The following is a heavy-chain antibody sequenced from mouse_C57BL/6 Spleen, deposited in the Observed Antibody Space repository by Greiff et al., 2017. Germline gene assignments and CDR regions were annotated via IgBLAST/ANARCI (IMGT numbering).Heavy chain of an antibody. CDR1: GFTFSSYA. CDR2: ISDGGSYT. D-gene: IGHD2-5*01. V-gene: IGHV5-4*01. Sequence: EVQGVESGGGLVKPGGSLKLSCAASGFTFSSYAMSWVRQTPEKRLEWVATISDGGSYTYYPDNVKGRFTISRDKAKNNLYLQMSQLKSEATAMYYYANSKEYAMDYGGQGTSVTVSS. CDR3: ANSKEYAMDY. J-gene: IGHJ4*01.